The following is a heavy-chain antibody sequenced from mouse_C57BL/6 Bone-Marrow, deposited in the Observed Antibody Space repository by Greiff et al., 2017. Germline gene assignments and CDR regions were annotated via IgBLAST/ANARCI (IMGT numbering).Heavy chain of an antibody. Sequence: DVKLQESGGDLVKPGGSLKLSCAASGFTFSSYGMSWVRQTPDKRLEWVATISSGGSYTYYPDSVKGRFTISRDNAKNTLYLQMSSLKSEDTAMYYCARSDGYSERFAYWGQGTLGTVSA. D-gene: IGHD2-3*01. CDR3: ARSDGYSERFAY. CDR2: ISSGGSYT. J-gene: IGHJ3*01. CDR1: GFTFSSYG. V-gene: IGHV5-6*02.